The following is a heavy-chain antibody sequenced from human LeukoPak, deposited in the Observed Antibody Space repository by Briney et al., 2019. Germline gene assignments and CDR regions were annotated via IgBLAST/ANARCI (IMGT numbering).Heavy chain of an antibody. CDR3: VKKGLGYCSNGVCHFDY. D-gene: IGHD2-8*01. CDR2: VSDSGAGT. Sequence: GGSLRLSCAASGFTFSSYVIHWVRQAPGKGLEWVSAVSDSGAGTFYADSVKGRFTISRDNSKNTLYLQMNSLRAEDTAVYYCVKKGLGYCSNGVCHFDYWGQGTLVTVSS. CDR1: GFTFSSYV. V-gene: IGHV3-23*01. J-gene: IGHJ4*02.